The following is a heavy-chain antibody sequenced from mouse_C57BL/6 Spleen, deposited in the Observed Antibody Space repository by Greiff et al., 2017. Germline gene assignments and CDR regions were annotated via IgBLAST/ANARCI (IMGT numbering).Heavy chain of an antibody. CDR3: AKGVEGKAY. J-gene: IGHJ3*01. CDR1: GYTFTSYW. D-gene: IGHD1-3*01. V-gene: IGHV1-69*01. CDR2: IDPSDSYT. Sequence: QVQLQQPGPELVMPGASVKLSCKASGYTFTSYWMHWVKQRPGQGLEWLGEIDPSDSYTNYNQKFKGKATLTVDKSSSTAYMQLSSLTSEDSAVXNCAKGVEGKAYWGQGTLVTVSA.